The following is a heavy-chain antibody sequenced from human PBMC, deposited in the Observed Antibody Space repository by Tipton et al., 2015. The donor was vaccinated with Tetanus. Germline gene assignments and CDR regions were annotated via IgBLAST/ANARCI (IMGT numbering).Heavy chain of an antibody. Sequence: QLVQSGDEVKKPGASVKVSCKASGYTFTGYYIYWVRQAPGQGLEWMGWIDPNSGGTVYAQKFQGRVTMTRDTSFSTAYMELRSLRSVDTAVYYCARDRGDYIYYGMDVWGPGTTFTVS. J-gene: IGHJ6*02. V-gene: IGHV1-2*02. CDR3: ARDRGDYIYYGMDV. D-gene: IGHD3-22*01. CDR1: GYTFTGYY. CDR2: IDPNSGGT.